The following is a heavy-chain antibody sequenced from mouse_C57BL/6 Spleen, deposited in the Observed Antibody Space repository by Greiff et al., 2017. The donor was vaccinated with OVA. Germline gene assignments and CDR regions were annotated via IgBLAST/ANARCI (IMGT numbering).Heavy chain of an antibody. V-gene: IGHV1-76*01. CDR2: IYPGSGNT. J-gene: IGHJ3*01. Sequence: QVQLQQSGAELVRPGASVKLSCKASGYTFTDYYINWVKQRPGQGLEWIARIYPGSGNTSYNEKFKGKATLTAEKSSSTAYMQLRGLSSDDSAVYFCSSKAYWGQGTLVTVSA. CDR3: SSKAY. CDR1: GYTFTDYY.